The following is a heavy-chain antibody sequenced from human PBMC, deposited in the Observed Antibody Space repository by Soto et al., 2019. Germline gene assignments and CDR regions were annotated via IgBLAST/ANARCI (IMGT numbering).Heavy chain of an antibody. CDR2: IYYSGST. V-gene: IGHV4-31*03. D-gene: IGHD2-2*01. Sequence: SETLSLTXTVSGGSISSGGYYWSWIRQHPGKGLEWIGYIYYSGSTYYNPSLKSRVTISVDTSKNQFSLKLSSVTAADTAVYYCARQSRTRYETRWDYYYYYMDVWGKGTTVTVSS. CDR3: ARQSRTRYETRWDYYYYYMDV. J-gene: IGHJ6*03. CDR1: GGSISSGGYY.